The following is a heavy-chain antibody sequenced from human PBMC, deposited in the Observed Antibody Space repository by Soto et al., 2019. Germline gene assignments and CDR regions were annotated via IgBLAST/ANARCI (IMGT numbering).Heavy chain of an antibody. CDR2: IIPIFGTA. CDR1: GGTFSSYA. V-gene: IGHV1-69*13. CDR3: ARVTTYLSREYYFDY. D-gene: IGHD4-17*01. J-gene: IGHJ4*02. Sequence: SVKVSCKASGGTFSSYAISWVRQAPGQGLEWMRGIIPIFGTANYAQKFQGRVTITADESTSTAYMELSSLRSEDTAVYYCARVTTYLSREYYFDYWGQGTLVTVSS.